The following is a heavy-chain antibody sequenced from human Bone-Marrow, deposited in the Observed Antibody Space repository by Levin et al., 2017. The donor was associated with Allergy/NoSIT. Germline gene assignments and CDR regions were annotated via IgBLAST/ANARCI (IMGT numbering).Heavy chain of an antibody. CDR3: ATATRPQYYFYMDV. D-gene: IGHD2/OR15-2a*01. V-gene: IGHV3-74*01. Sequence: LSGGSLRLSCAASGFSFSDYWMHWVRQAPGKGPVWLSRINSDGSSISYVDSVKGRFTISRDNARNTVYLQMNSLSAEDTATYYCATATRPQYYFYMDVWGKGTTVTVSS. CDR1: GFSFSDYW. CDR2: INSDGSSI. J-gene: IGHJ6*03.